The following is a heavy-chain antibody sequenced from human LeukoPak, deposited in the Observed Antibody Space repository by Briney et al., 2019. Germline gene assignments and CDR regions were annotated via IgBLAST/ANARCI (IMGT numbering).Heavy chain of an antibody. D-gene: IGHD6-19*01. V-gene: IGHV3-74*01. Sequence: GGSLRLSCAASGFTFSKYLMLWVRQAPGKGLESVSRINTDGTVTTYADSVKGRFTVSRDNADNTMFLQMSSVRDEDTAVYYCATKQWLAPPPDSWGQGTPVTVSS. J-gene: IGHJ4*02. CDR2: INTDGTVT. CDR1: GFTFSKYL. CDR3: ATKQWLAPPPDS.